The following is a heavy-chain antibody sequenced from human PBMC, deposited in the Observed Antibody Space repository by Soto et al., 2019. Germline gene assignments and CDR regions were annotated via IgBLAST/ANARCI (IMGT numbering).Heavy chain of an antibody. V-gene: IGHV3-13*05. CDR1: GFTFSAYD. Sequence: GGSLRLSCAASGFTFSAYDMHWVRQTTGKGLEWVSAIGAADDPYYLGSVKGRFTISRGNAKNSLYLQMNSLRAEDTAVYYCARAYSGRLPRRADYYFAMDVWGQGTTVTVSS. CDR2: IGAADDP. J-gene: IGHJ6*02. CDR3: ARAYSGRLPRRADYYFAMDV. D-gene: IGHD2-15*01.